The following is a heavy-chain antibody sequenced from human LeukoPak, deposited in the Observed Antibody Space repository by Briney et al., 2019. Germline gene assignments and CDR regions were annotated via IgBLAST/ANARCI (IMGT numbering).Heavy chain of an antibody. D-gene: IGHD1-1*01. J-gene: IGHJ4*02. Sequence: GGSLRLSCAASGFSFSSYEMHWVRQAPGKGLEYVSEISSNGGTTYYANSVEGRFTISRDNSKNTLYLQLGSLRPEDMAVYYCARRPGTSQFDHWGQGTLVTVSS. CDR3: ARRPGTSQFDH. CDR2: ISSNGGTT. V-gene: IGHV3-64*01. CDR1: GFSFSSYE.